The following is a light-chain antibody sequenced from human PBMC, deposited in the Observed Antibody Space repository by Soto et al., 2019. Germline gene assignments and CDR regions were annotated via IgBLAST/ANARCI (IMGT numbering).Light chain of an antibody. CDR2: SNN. V-gene: IGLV1-44*01. J-gene: IGLJ1*01. CDR1: SSNIGSNT. CDR3: GTWDDSLNSYV. Sequence: SVLTQPPSVSGTPAQRVTISCSGSSSNIGSNTVNWYQQLPGAAPRLLIYSNNQRPSGVPDRFSGSKSGTSASLAISGLQSEDEADYYCGTWDDSLNSYVFGTGTKLTVL.